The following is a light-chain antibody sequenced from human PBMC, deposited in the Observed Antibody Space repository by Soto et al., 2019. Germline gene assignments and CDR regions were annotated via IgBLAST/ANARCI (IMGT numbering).Light chain of an antibody. CDR1: SSDIGGNNY. CDR2: DVS. V-gene: IGLV2-14*03. J-gene: IGLJ1*01. CDR3: SSCTTSSALHV. Sequence: QSALTQPASVSGSPGQSITISSTGTSSDIGGNNYVSWYQQHPGKAPKLLIYDVSNRPSGVSNRFSGSKSGNTASLTISGLQAEEEADYYCSSCTTSSALHVFGTGTKVTVL.